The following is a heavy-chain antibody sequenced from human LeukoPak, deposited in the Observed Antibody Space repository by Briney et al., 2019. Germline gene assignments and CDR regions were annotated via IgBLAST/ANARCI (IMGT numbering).Heavy chain of an antibody. Sequence: GGSLRLSCAASGFTFSSYGMHWVRQAPGKGLEWVAVISYDGSNKYYADSVKGRFTISRDNSKNTLYLQMNSLRAEDTAVYYCARPFRGVSGYDAYDMWGQGTLVTVS. D-gene: IGHD3-10*01. V-gene: IGHV3-30*03. CDR2: ISYDGSNK. CDR3: ARPFRGVSGYDAYDM. CDR1: GFTFSSYG. J-gene: IGHJ3*02.